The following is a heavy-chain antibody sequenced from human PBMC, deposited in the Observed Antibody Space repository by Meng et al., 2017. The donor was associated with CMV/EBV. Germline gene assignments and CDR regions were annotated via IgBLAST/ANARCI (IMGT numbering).Heavy chain of an antibody. V-gene: IGHV3-11*01. Sequence: SLKTSCAASGFTFSYYYMSWRRQAPGKGLGRVSYISSSGSTKYYANSVKGRFTISRDNAKNSLYLQMNSLRAEDTAVYYCARTPHDFWSGYYFDYWGQGTLVTVSS. CDR2: ISSSGSTK. D-gene: IGHD3-3*01. CDR1: GFTFSYYY. J-gene: IGHJ4*02. CDR3: ARTPHDFWSGYYFDY.